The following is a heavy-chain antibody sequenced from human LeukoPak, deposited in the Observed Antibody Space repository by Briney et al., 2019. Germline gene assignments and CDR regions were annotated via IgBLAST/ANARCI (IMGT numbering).Heavy chain of an antibody. CDR3: AKDACSRTSSGYYDRTLEWYFDL. CDR2: TSWNSGSI. CDR1: GFTFDDYA. D-gene: IGHD2-2*01. Sequence: SLRLSCAASGFTFDDYAMHWVRQAPGEGLEWVSGTSWNSGSIGYADSVKGRFTLSRDNAKNSLYMQMNSLRAEDTALYYCAKDACSRTSSGYYDRTLEWYFDLSGRGTLFTASP. J-gene: IGHJ2*01. V-gene: IGHV3-9*01.